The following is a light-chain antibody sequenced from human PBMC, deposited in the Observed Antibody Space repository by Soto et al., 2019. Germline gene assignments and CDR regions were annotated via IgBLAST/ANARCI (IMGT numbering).Light chain of an antibody. CDR1: SSDVGSYNL. CDR3: CSYAGSSTPR. J-gene: IGLJ2*01. V-gene: IGLV2-23*02. CDR2: EVS. Sequence: QSALTQPASVSGSPGQSITISCTGTSSDVGSYNLVSWYQQHPGKAPKLMIYEVSKRPSGVSNRFSGSKSGNTASLTISGLQAEDEGDYYCCSYAGSSTPRFGGGTKLTVL.